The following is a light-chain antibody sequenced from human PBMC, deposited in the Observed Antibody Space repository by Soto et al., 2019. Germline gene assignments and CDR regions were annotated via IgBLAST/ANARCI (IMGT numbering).Light chain of an antibody. CDR1: QGISSW. V-gene: IGKV1-12*01. CDR3: QQCRNCPLT. J-gene: IGKJ4*01. CDR2: AAS. Sequence: DIQMTQSPSSVSASAGDRVTITCRASQGISSWLAWYQQKPGKAPKLLIYAASSLTSGISSRFSGSGYGTDFTLTISSLQSEDFAVYFCQQCRNCPLTFGGGTKVEIK.